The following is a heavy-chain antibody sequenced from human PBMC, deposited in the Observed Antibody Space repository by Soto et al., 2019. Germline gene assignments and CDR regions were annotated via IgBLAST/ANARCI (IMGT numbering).Heavy chain of an antibody. CDR2: VTDSGSST. V-gene: IGHV3-23*01. J-gene: IGHJ6*03. CDR1: GFTFNNYA. Sequence: PGGSLRLSCAASGFTFNNYAMSWVRQAPGKGLEWVSAVTDSGSSTYYADSVKGRFTISRDNSKNTLYLQMNSLRAEDTAVYYCAKGHSGRYYYYVDVWGQGTTVTVSS. D-gene: IGHD5-12*01. CDR3: AKGHSGRYYYYVDV.